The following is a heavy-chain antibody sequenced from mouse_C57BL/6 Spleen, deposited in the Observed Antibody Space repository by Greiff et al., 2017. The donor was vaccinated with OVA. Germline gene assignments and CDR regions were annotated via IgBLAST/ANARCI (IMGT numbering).Heavy chain of an antibody. CDR3: ARGDSAGYFY. D-gene: IGHD3-2*02. CDR1: GYTFTSYW. Sequence: QVQLQQPGAELVMPGASVKLSCKASGYTFTSYWMHWVKQRPGQGLEWIGEIDPSDSYTNYNQKFKGKSTLTVDKSSSTAYMQLSSLTSEDSAVYYCARGDSAGYFYWGQGTTLTVSS. J-gene: IGHJ2*01. V-gene: IGHV1-69*01. CDR2: IDPSDSYT.